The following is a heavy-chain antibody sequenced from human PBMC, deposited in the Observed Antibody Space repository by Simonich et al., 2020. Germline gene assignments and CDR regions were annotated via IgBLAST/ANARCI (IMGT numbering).Heavy chain of an antibody. CDR3: ARGLRVAAAGTAFQH. D-gene: IGHD6-13*01. Sequence: QVQLQQWGAGLLKPSETLSLTCAVYGGSFSGYYWSWIRKPPGKGLGWIGEINHCGSTNYNPSLRSRVTISVDTSKNQFSLKLSSVTAADTAVYYCARGLRVAAAGTAFQHWGQGTLVTVSS. CDR2: INHCGST. CDR1: GGSFSGYY. V-gene: IGHV4-34*01. J-gene: IGHJ1*01.